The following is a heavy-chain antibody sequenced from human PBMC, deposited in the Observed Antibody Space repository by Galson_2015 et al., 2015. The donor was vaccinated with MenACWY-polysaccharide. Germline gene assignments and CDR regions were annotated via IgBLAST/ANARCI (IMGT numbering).Heavy chain of an antibody. D-gene: IGHD2-15*01. Sequence: ETLSLTCTVSGGSISSSNYYWGWIRQSPEKGLEWIGTISYSGSTYYDPSLKSRVTISVDTSKNQFSLKLSSVTAADTAVYYCASRLAQVGIAGYGYGMDVWGQGTTVTASS. CDR1: GGSISSSNYY. CDR3: ASRLAQVGIAGYGYGMDV. CDR2: ISYSGST. J-gene: IGHJ6*02. V-gene: IGHV4-39*01.